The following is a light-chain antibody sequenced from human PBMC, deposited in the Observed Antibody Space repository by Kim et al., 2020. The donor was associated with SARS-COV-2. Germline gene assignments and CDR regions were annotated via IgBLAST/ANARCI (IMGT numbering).Light chain of an antibody. CDR1: KGISTN. CDR2: AAS. Sequence: SPGERASLSCRANKGISTNIAWYQQKPGQAPRLLIYAASTRATGIPARFSGSGSGTEFTLTISSLQSEDFAVYYCQQYNEWPPWTFAQGTKVDIK. V-gene: IGKV3-15*01. CDR3: QQYNEWPPWT. J-gene: IGKJ1*01.